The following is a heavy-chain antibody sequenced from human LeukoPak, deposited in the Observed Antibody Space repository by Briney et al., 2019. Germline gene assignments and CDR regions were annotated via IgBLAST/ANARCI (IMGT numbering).Heavy chain of an antibody. V-gene: IGHV1-24*01. CDR3: ARDQYSSGWHPFDP. Sequence: ASVKVSCKVSGYTLTELSMHWVRQAPGKGLEWMGGFDPEDGETIYAQKFQGRVTMTEDTSTDTAYMELSSLRSDDTAVYYCARDQYSSGWHPFDPWGQGTLVTVSS. CDR2: FDPEDGET. J-gene: IGHJ5*02. CDR1: GYTLTELS. D-gene: IGHD6-19*01.